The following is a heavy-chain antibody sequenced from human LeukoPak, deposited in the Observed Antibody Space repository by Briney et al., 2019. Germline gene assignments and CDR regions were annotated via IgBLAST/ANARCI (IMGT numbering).Heavy chain of an antibody. CDR2: IYHADTT. CDR3: ARSIVGPSPEDY. Sequence: SQTLSLTCAVSGGSVSSGSHFWSWIRQSPGKGLEWLGYIYHADTTFYNPSLSGRVTISVDNSKNQLSLQLNSVTAADTAVYYCARSIVGPSPEDYWGQGTLVTVSS. V-gene: IGHV4-30-2*06. CDR1: GGSVSSGSHF. D-gene: IGHD1-26*01. J-gene: IGHJ4*02.